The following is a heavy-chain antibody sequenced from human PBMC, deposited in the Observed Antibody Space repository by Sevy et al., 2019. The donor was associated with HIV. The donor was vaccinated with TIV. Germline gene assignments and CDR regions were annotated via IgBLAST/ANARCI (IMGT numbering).Heavy chain of an antibody. V-gene: IGHV3-48*01. CDR2: ISRSSRTI. CDR1: GFTFRTYS. D-gene: IGHD3-10*01. J-gene: IGHJ5*02. Sequence: GGSLRLSCAASGFTFRTYSMNWVRQAPGKGLEWLSYISRSSRTIYYADSVEGRFTISRDNAKNSLYLQINSLRAEDTAVYYCARVRARGLLWFGKTFDPWGQGTLVTVSS. CDR3: ARVRARGLLWFGKTFDP.